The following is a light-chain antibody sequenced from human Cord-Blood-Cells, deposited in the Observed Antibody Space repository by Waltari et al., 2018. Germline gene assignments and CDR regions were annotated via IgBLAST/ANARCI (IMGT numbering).Light chain of an antibody. CDR1: QSASSY. V-gene: IGKV3-11*01. Sequence: EIVLTQSPATLSSSPGERATLSCRASQSASSYLAWYQQKPGQAPRHLIYDASNRATGIPARFSGSGSGTDFTLTISSLEPEDFAVYYCQQRSNWPPLYTFGQGTKLEIK. CDR2: DAS. CDR3: QQRSNWPPLYT. J-gene: IGKJ2*01.